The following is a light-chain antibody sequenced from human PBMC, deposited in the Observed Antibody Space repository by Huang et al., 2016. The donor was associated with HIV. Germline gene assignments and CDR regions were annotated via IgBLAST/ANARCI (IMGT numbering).Light chain of an antibody. CDR1: QDICNY. J-gene: IGKJ1*01. V-gene: IGKV1-33*01. Sequence: DIQMTQSPSSLSASVGDRVTITCQASQDICNYLNWYQQKPGKAPKLLIYDASNLETGVSSRFSGSGSGTDFTFTISSLQPEDIATYYCQHYDNLRTFGQGTKVEIK. CDR3: QHYDNLRT. CDR2: DAS.